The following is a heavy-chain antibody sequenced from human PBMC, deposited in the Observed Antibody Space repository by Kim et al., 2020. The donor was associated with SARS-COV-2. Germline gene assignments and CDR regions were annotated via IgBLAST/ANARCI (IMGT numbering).Heavy chain of an antibody. CDR3: ARDRRGVRYFDL. V-gene: IGHV4-34*01. D-gene: IGHD3-16*01. Sequence: NYNPSHKSRVTISVDTSKIQFYLKLSSVTAAATAVYGCARDRRGVRYFDLWGRGTLVTVSS. J-gene: IGHJ2*01.